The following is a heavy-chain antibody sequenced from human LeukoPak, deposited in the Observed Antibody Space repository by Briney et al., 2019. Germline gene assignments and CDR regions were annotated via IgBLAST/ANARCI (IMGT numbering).Heavy chain of an antibody. Sequence: ASVKVSCKASGGTFSSYAISWVRQAPGQGLEWMGGIIPIFGTANYAQKFQGRVTITTDESTSTAYMELSSLRSEDTAVYYCAKDLGIAGAEIFDYWGQGTLVTVSS. CDR3: AKDLGIAGAEIFDY. V-gene: IGHV1-69*05. CDR2: IIPIFGTA. D-gene: IGHD6-19*01. J-gene: IGHJ4*02. CDR1: GGTFSSYA.